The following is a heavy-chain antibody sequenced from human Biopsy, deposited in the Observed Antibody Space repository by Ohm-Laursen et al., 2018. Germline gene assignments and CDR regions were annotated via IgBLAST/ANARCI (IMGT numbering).Heavy chain of an antibody. CDR1: GGSISNDY. Sequence: SDTLSLTCPVSGGSISNDYWSWIRQSPGKGLEWIGYISNRGSTNYNPSLRGRVTISVDTSKNQFSLKLSSVTAADTAVFFCARLYRLDDYWNDDPPDAFDVWGQGTRVTVSS. CDR3: ARLYRLDDYWNDDPPDAFDV. J-gene: IGHJ3*01. V-gene: IGHV4-59*07. CDR2: ISNRGST. D-gene: IGHD3-3*01.